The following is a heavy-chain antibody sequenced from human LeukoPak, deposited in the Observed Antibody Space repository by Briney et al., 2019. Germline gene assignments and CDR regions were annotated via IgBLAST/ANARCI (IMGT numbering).Heavy chain of an antibody. Sequence: PSETLSLTCTVSGGSISSSSAYWGWIRQPPGKGLEWIGSIYYSKNTYYNPSLKSRVTISADTSKDQFSLTLGSVSATDTAVYYCVSPRGFSYGYFDYWGQGTLVTVSS. V-gene: IGHV4-39*01. J-gene: IGHJ4*02. CDR3: VSPRGFSYGYFDY. CDR2: IYYSKNT. D-gene: IGHD5-18*01. CDR1: GGSISSSSAY.